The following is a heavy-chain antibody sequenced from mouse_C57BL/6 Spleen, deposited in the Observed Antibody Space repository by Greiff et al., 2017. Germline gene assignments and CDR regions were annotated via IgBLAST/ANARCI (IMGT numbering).Heavy chain of an antibody. J-gene: IGHJ4*01. CDR2: INPNNGGT. Sequence: VPLPPSLPYLFNPFSSFNISFKSSVYTFTDYYMNWVKQSHGKSLEWIGDINPNNGGTSYNQKFKGKATLTVDKSSSTAYMELRSLTSEDSAVYYCARGVGYAMDYWGQGTSVTVSS. D-gene: IGHD1-1*01. CDR3: ARGVGYAMDY. V-gene: IGHV1-26*01. CDR1: VYTFTDYY.